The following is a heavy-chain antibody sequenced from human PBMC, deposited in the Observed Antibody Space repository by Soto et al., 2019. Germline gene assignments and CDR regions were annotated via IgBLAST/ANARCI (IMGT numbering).Heavy chain of an antibody. D-gene: IGHD2-15*01. CDR2: ISGSGGST. Sequence: EVQLLESGGGLVQPGGSLRLSCAASGFTFSSYAMNWVRQAPGKGLEWVSGISGSGGSTYYADAVKGRFTISRDNSENTLFLQMNSLRTEDTAVYYCAKGLYCSGDSCFFDYWGQGTLVTVSS. CDR3: AKGLYCSGDSCFFDY. V-gene: IGHV3-23*01. J-gene: IGHJ4*02. CDR1: GFTFSSYA.